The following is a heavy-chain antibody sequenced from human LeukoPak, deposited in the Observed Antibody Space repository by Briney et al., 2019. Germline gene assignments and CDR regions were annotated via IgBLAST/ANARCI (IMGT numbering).Heavy chain of an antibody. CDR3: ATGDTYIDY. CDR2: INHSGST. CDR1: GGSISSGSYY. J-gene: IGHJ4*02. D-gene: IGHD5-18*01. V-gene: IGHV4-39*07. Sequence: SETLSLTCTVSGGSISSGSYYWSWIRQPPGKGLEWIGEINHSGSTNYNPSLKSRVTISVDTSKNQFSLKLSSVTAADTAVYYCATGDTYIDYWGQGTLVTVSS.